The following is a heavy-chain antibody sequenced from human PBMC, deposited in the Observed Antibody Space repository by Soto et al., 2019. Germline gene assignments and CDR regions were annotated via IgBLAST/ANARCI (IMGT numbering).Heavy chain of an antibody. Sequence: ASVKVSCKASGYTFTSYAMHWVRQAPGQRLEWMGWINAGNGNTKYSQKFQGRVTITRDTSASTAYMELSSLRSEDTAVYYCARSLGGSSWYNYYFDYWGQGTLVTVSS. CDR2: INAGNGNT. D-gene: IGHD6-13*01. J-gene: IGHJ4*02. V-gene: IGHV1-3*01. CDR1: GYTFTSYA. CDR3: ARSLGGSSWYNYYFDY.